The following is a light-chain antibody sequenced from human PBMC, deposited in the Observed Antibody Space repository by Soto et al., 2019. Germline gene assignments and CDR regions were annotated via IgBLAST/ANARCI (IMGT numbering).Light chain of an antibody. CDR2: MVS. CDR3: ASYTPCSPYV. J-gene: IGLJ1*01. CDR1: SSDVGNYNY. Sequence: QSALTQPASVSGSPGQSITISCTGTSSDVGNYNYVSWYQQYPGRVPKLLIYMVSNRPSGVSNRFSGSKSGNTASLTISGLQAEDEADYFCASYTPCSPYVFGTGTKVTVL. V-gene: IGLV2-14*01.